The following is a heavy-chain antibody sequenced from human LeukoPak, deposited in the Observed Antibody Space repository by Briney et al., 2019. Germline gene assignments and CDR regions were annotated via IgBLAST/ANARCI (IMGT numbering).Heavy chain of an antibody. J-gene: IGHJ5*02. V-gene: IGHV4-4*07. CDR2: IYTSGST. D-gene: IGHD2-15*01. CDR1: GGSISSYY. Sequence: PSETLSLTCTVSGGSISSYYWSWIRQPAGKGLEWIGRIYTSGSTNYNPSLKSRVTISVDTSKNQFSLKLSSVTAADTAVYYCAREGYCSGGSCYGRYNWFDPWGQGTLVTVSS. CDR3: AREGYCSGGSCYGRYNWFDP.